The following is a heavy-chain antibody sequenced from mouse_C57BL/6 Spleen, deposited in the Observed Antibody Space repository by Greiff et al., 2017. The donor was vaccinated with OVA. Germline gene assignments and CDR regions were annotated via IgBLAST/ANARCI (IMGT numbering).Heavy chain of an antibody. Sequence: QVQLKESGPGLVQPSQSLSITCTVSGFSLTSYGVHWVRQSPGKGLEWLGVIWRGGSTDYNAAFMSRLSITKDNSKSQVFFKMNSLQADDTAIYYCAKKGYDYDGGYFDVWGTGTTVTVSS. CDR2: IWRGGST. CDR1: GFSLTSYG. D-gene: IGHD2-4*01. V-gene: IGHV2-5*01. CDR3: AKKGYDYDGGYFDV. J-gene: IGHJ1*03.